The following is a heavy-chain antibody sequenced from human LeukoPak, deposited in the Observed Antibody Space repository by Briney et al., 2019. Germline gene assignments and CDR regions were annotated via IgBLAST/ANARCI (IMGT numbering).Heavy chain of an antibody. CDR1: GYTFTNYY. J-gene: IGHJ4*02. Sequence: ASVRVSCKASGYTFTNYYMHWVRQAPGQGLEWMGIINPSGGSTSYAQKFQGRVTMTRDTSTSTVYMELSSLRSEDTAVYYCAGGESYDSSGYCFDYWGQGTLVTVSS. D-gene: IGHD3-22*01. CDR3: AGGESYDSSGYCFDY. CDR2: INPSGGST. V-gene: IGHV1-46*01.